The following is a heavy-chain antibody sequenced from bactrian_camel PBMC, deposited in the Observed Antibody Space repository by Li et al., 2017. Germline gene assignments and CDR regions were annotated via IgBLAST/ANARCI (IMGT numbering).Heavy chain of an antibody. V-gene: IGHV3-1*01. J-gene: IGHJ4*01. CDR1: GFTFDDYA. CDR2: ISDSGGSS. Sequence: QLVESGGDLVEPGGSLRLSCAASGFTFDDYAMSWVRQAPGKGLEWVSTISDSGGSSYYADSVKGRFTISRDNAKSTLYLQLNSLKTEDTAVYYCATAYWSSDYFRDLRFWYWGQGTQVTVS. D-gene: IGHD4*01. CDR3: ATAYWSSDYFRDLRFWY.